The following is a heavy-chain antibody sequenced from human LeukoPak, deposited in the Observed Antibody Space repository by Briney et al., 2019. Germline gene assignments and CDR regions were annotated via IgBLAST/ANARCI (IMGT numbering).Heavy chain of an antibody. D-gene: IGHD3-3*01. CDR2: IYTNGST. CDR3: ASEAYDQVMDV. CDR1: GGSISSYY. V-gene: IGHV4-4*07. J-gene: IGHJ6*02. Sequence: SETLSLTCTVSGGSISSYYWTWIRQPAGKGLEWIGRIYTNGSTNYNPSLKSRVTMSVDTSKNQFSLKLSSVTAADTAVYYCASEAYDQVMDVWGQGTTVTVSS.